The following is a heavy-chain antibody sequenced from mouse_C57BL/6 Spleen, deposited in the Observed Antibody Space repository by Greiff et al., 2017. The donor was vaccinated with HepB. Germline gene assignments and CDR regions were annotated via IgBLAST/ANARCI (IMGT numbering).Heavy chain of an antibody. CDR1: GYAFSSYW. Sequence: VKLMDSGAELVKPGASVKISCKASGYAFSSYWMNWVKQRPGKGLEWIGQIYPGDGDTNYNGKFKGKATLTADKSSSTAYMQLSSLTSEDSAVYFCAREGGDWFAYWGQGTLVTVSA. J-gene: IGHJ3*01. CDR2: IYPGDGDT. V-gene: IGHV1-80*01. CDR3: AREGGDWFAY.